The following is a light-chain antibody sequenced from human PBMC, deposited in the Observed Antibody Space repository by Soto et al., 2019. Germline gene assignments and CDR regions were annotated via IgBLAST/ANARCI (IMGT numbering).Light chain of an antibody. CDR3: QQYGSSPRT. CDR1: QSVSSSF. CDR2: GAS. J-gene: IGKJ1*01. Sequence: EIVLTQSPGTLSLSPGERATLSCRASQSVSSSFLAWYQQKPGQAPRLLIYGASSRATGIPDRFSGSGSGTDFPLTISRLEPEDFAVYYCQQYGSSPRTFGQGTNVEIQ. V-gene: IGKV3-20*01.